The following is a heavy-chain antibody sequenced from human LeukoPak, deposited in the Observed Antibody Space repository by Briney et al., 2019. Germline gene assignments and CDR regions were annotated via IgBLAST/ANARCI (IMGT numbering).Heavy chain of an antibody. V-gene: IGHV3-23*01. Sequence: GGSLRLSCAVSGITLSNYGMSWVRQAPGKGLEWVAGISDSGGSTKYADSVKGRFTISRDNPKNTLYLQMNSLRAEDTAVYYCASRDFWSGYYMDVWGKGTTVTVSS. J-gene: IGHJ6*03. CDR1: GITLSNYG. D-gene: IGHD3-3*01. CDR3: ASRDFWSGYYMDV. CDR2: ISDSGGST.